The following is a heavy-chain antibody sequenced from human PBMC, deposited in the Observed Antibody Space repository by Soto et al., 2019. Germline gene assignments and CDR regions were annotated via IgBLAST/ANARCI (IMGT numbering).Heavy chain of an antibody. CDR2: IYPGDSDT. CDR3: ARTGYCSSTSCYYYGMDV. J-gene: IGHJ6*02. Sequence: PGESLKISCKGSGYSFTSYWIGWVRQMPGKVLEWMGIIYPGDSDTRYSPSFQGQVTISADKSISTAYLQWSSLKASDTAMYYCARTGYCSSTSCYYYGMDVWGQGXTVTVSS. V-gene: IGHV5-51*01. CDR1: GYSFTSYW. D-gene: IGHD2-2*01.